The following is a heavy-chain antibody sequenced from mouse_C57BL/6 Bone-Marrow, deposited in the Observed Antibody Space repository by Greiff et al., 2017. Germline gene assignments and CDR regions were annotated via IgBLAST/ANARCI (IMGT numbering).Heavy chain of an antibody. CDR3: ARAPLYYYGLY. Sequence: QVQLKESGAELARPGASVKLSCKASGYTFTSYGISWVKQRTGQGLEWIGEIYPRSGNTYYNEKFKGKATLTADKSSSTAYMELRSLTSEDSAVYFCARAPLYYYGLYWGQGTTRTVSS. V-gene: IGHV1-81*01. CDR2: IYPRSGNT. CDR1: GYTFTSYG. J-gene: IGHJ2*01. D-gene: IGHD1-1*01.